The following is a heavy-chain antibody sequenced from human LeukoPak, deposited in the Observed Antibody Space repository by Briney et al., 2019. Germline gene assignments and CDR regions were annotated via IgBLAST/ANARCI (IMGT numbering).Heavy chain of an antibody. CDR2: IYTSGST. J-gene: IGHJ1*01. CDR3: ARDSSSPRVKYFQH. CDR1: GGSISSGSYY. D-gene: IGHD6-6*01. V-gene: IGHV4-61*02. Sequence: SQTLSLTCTVSGGSISSGSYYWSWIRKPAGKGLEWIGRIYTSGSTNYNPSLKSRVTISVDTSKNRFSLKLNSVTAADTAVYYCARDSSSPRVKYFQHWGQGTLVTVSS.